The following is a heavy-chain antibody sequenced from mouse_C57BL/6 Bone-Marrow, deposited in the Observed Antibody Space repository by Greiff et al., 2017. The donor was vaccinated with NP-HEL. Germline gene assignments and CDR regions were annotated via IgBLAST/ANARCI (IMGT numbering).Heavy chain of an antibody. CDR3: ARHAPLYYFDY. Sequence: EVQLKESGGDLVKPGGSLKLSCAASGFTFSSYGMSWVRQTPDTRLEWVATISSGGSYTYYPDSVKGRFPISRDTAKNTLYLQMSSLKSEDTAMYYCARHAPLYYFDYWGQGTTLTVSS. CDR2: ISSGGSYT. CDR1: GFTFSSYG. J-gene: IGHJ2*01. V-gene: IGHV5-6*01. D-gene: IGHD6-1*01.